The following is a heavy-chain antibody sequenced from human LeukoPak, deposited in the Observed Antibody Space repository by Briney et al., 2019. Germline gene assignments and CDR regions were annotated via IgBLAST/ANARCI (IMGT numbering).Heavy chain of an antibody. J-gene: IGHJ5*02. D-gene: IGHD3-10*01. CDR2: IYTSGST. V-gene: IGHV4-4*07. Sequence: SETLSLTCTVSGGSISSYYWSWIRQPAGKGLEWIGRIYTSGSTNYNPSLKSRVTMSVDTSKNQFSLKLSSVTAADTAVYYCARGDSMVRGVDLGWFDPWGQGTLVTVSS. CDR1: GGSISSYY. CDR3: ARGDSMVRGVDLGWFDP.